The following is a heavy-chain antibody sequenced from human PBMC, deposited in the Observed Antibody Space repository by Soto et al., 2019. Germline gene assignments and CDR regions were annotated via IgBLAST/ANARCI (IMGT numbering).Heavy chain of an antibody. Sequence: QVQLVKYGAEVKKPGSSVKVSCKASGGTFSNFAISWVRQAPGQGLEWMGGFIPIFGTLNYAQRFQGRLTSSADESTSTAYMELIRLKSEDTAVYYCARFEQLVLHWGQGTLVTVSS. D-gene: IGHD6-13*01. CDR1: GGTFSNFA. J-gene: IGHJ1*01. CDR3: ARFEQLVLH. V-gene: IGHV1-69*01. CDR2: FIPIFGTL.